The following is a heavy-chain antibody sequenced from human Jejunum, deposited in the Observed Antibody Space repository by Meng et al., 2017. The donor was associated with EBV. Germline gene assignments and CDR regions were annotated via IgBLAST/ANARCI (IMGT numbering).Heavy chain of an antibody. CDR1: GFSFRVSA. V-gene: IGHV3-23*01. D-gene: IGHD2-8*01. CDR2: SCGSGGSP. CDR3: TKDVGVVLFDY. J-gene: IGHJ4*02. Sequence: QPFGCWSGVGPPGGVLRLLWVGYGFSFRVSAMTLVPQAPGKGLGWVSVSCGSGGSPYYADSVKGRFTISRDNSKNTLYLQMNSLRAEDTAVYYCTKDVGVVLFDYWGQGTLVTVSS.